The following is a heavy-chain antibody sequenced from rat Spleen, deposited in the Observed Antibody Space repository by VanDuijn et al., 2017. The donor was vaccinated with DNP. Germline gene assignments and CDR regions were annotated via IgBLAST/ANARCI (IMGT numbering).Heavy chain of an antibody. CDR2: ISYDGGST. V-gene: IGHV5-31*01. J-gene: IGHJ4*01. Sequence: EVQLVESGGDLVQPGRSLKVSCVVSGFTFNNYWMTWIRQVPGKGLEWVASISYDGGSTFYRDSVKGRFTISRDNVKSTLYLQMDSLRSEDTATYYCTKHKGSSSSYAMDAWGQGTSVTVSS. D-gene: IGHD1-2*01. CDR3: TKHKGSSSSYAMDA. CDR1: GFTFNNYW.